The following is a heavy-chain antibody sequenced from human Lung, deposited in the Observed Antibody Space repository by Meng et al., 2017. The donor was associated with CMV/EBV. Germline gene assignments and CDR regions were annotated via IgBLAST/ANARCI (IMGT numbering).Heavy chain of an antibody. CDR2: ISGGSDYM. CDR1: GFTFSGSE. Sequence: LTXAASGFTFSGSEMNWVRQAPGKGLEWVSSISGGSDYMYYADSMKGRVTISRDNAKNSLFLQLNSLRAEDTAVYYCTKDRGLASGWFIHWGQGTXVT. D-gene: IGHD6-13*01. V-gene: IGHV3-21*01. J-gene: IGHJ4*02. CDR3: TKDRGLASGWFIH.